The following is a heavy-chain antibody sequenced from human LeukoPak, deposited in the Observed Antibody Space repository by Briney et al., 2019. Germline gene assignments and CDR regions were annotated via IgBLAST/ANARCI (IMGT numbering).Heavy chain of an antibody. J-gene: IGHJ6*03. D-gene: IGHD5-24*01. Sequence: GGSLRLSCAASGFSFYDYGMSWVRQAPGKGLEWVSGINWNGGSRGYADSVKGRFTISRDNAKNSLYLQMSSLRAEDTALYYCARVSGGDGYNYGYYYYYMDVWGKGTTVTVSS. V-gene: IGHV3-20*04. CDR3: ARVSGGDGYNYGYYYYYMDV. CDR1: GFSFYDYG. CDR2: INWNGGSR.